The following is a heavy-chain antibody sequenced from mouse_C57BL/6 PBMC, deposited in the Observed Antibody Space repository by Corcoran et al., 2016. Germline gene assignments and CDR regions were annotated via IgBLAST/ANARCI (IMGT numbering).Heavy chain of an antibody. D-gene: IGHD1-1*01. CDR2: INPNNGGT. J-gene: IGHJ2*01. Sequence: EVQLQQSGPELVKPGASVKISCKASGYTFTDYYMNWVKQSHGKSLEWIGDINPNNGGTSYNQKFKGKATLTVDKSSSTAYMELRSLTSEDSAVYYCARGGYGSSLFDYWGQGTTLTVSS. V-gene: IGHV1-26*01. CDR3: ARGGYGSSLFDY. CDR1: GYTFTDYY.